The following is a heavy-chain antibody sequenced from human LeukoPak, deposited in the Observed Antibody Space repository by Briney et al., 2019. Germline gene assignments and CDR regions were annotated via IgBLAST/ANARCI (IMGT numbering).Heavy chain of an antibody. D-gene: IGHD3-16*02. J-gene: IGHJ6*03. CDR3: ARDGVITYMDV. CDR1: GFSFSSYS. Sequence: GGSLRLSCAASGFSFSSYSMNWVRQAPGKGLEWVSSISSSSRYIYYTDSVKGRFTISRDNAKNSLYLQMNSLRAEDTAVYYCARDGVITYMDVWGKGTTVTVSS. V-gene: IGHV3-21*01. CDR2: ISSSSRYI.